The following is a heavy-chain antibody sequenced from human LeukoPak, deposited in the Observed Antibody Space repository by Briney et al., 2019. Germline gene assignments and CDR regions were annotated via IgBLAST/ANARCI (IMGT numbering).Heavy chain of an antibody. J-gene: IGHJ6*03. V-gene: IGHV3-7*01. Sequence: GGSLRLSCEGSGFTFSNYWMSWVRQAPGKGLQWVANIKTDGSEKYYVDSVKGRFTISRDNAKNSLYLQMNSLRAEDTAVYYCARILLRDYMDVWGKGTTVTVSS. CDR2: IKTDGSEK. CDR1: GFTFSNYW. CDR3: ARILLRDYMDV.